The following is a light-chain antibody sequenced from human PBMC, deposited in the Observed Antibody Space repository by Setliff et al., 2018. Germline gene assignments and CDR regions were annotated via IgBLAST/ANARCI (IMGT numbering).Light chain of an antibody. CDR1: NIGTKS. CDR3: QVWDSGVDPVV. V-gene: IGLV3-21*03. J-gene: IGLJ2*01. CDR2: DDS. Sequence: SYELTQPPSVSVAPGKTATITCGGNNIGTKSVHWYQQKPGQAPLVVVYDDSDRPSGIPERFSGSNSGHTATLTINRAEAGDEADYYCQVWDSGVDPVVFGGGTKVTVL.